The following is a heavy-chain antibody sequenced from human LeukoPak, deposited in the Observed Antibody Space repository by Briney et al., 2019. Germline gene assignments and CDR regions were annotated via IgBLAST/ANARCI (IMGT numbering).Heavy chain of an antibody. CDR3: ARVGDSGYDSPDGAFDI. CDR1: GFTFSSYE. Sequence: PGGSLRLSYAASGFTFSSYEMNWVRQAPGKGLEWVSYISSSGSTIYYADSVKGRFTISRDNAKNSLYLQMNSLRAEDTAVYYCARVGDSGYDSPDGAFDIWGQGTMVTVSS. D-gene: IGHD5-12*01. CDR2: ISSSGSTI. J-gene: IGHJ3*02. V-gene: IGHV3-48*03.